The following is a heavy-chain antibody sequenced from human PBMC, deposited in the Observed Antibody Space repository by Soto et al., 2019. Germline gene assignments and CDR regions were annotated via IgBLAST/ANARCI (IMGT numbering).Heavy chain of an antibody. J-gene: IGHJ3*02. CDR3: ARQTYYYDSSGYPDI. V-gene: IGHV1-69*06. CDR1: GGTFSSYA. Sequence: SVKVSCKASGGTFSSYAISWVRQAPGQGLEWMGGIIPIFGTANYAQKFQGRVTITADKSTSTVYMELSSLRSEDTAVYYCARQTYYYDSSGYPDIWGQGTMVTVSS. CDR2: IIPIFGTA. D-gene: IGHD3-22*01.